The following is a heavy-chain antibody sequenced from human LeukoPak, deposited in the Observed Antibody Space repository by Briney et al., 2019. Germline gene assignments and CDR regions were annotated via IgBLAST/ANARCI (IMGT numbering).Heavy chain of an antibody. CDR3: ARDQWGTRLD. CDR2: IWYDGSNK. D-gene: IGHD1-1*01. V-gene: IGHV3-33*01. J-gene: IGHJ4*02. CDR1: GFTFNNYG. Sequence: GGSLRLSCAASGFTFNNYGIHWVRQAPGKGLEWVAVIWYDGSNKYNADSVKGRFTISRDNSKNTLYLQMNSLRAEDTAVYYCARDQWGTRLDWGQGTLVTVSS.